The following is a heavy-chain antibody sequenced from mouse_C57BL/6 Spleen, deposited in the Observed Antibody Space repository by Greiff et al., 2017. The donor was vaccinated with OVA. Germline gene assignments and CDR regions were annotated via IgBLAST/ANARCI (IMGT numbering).Heavy chain of an antibody. CDR1: GYAFTNYL. V-gene: IGHV1-54*01. CDR2: IHPGSGGT. D-gene: IGHD1-1*01. Sequence: QVQLKESGAELVRPGTSVKVSCKASGYAFTNYLIEWVKQRPGQGLEWIGVIHPGSGGTNYNEKFKGKATLTADKSSSTAYMQLSSLTSEDSAVYFDARVNYYGSSPGFAYWGQGTLVTVSA. J-gene: IGHJ3*01. CDR3: ARVNYYGSSPGFAY.